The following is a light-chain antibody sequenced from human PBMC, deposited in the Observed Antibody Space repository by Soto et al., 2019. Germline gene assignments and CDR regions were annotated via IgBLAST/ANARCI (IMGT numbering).Light chain of an antibody. V-gene: IGKV1-5*01. CDR1: QSISSW. Sequence: DIQMTQSPSTLSASVGDRVTITCRASQSISSWLAWYQQKPGKAPKLLIYDASSLESGVPSRFSGSGSGTESTLTISSLQPDDFATYYCQKYNSYWKFGQGTKVDTK. CDR3: QKYNSYWK. J-gene: IGKJ1*01. CDR2: DAS.